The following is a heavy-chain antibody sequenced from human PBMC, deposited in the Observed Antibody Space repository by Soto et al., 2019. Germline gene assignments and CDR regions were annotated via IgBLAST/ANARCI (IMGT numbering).Heavy chain of an antibody. CDR2: IKEDGSEK. Sequence: EVQLVESGGGLVQPGGSLRLSCADSGFTFSKYWMSWVRQAPGMGLQWVAGIKEDGSEKYYVDSVKGRFTISRDNAKNSLFLQMNSLRAEDTGMYYCARYRSLDPWGQGILVTVSS. D-gene: IGHD3-16*02. CDR1: GFTFSKYW. CDR3: ARYRSLDP. V-gene: IGHV3-7*03. J-gene: IGHJ5*02.